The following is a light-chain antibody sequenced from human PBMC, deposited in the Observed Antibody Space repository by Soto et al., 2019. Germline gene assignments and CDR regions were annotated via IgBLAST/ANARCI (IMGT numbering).Light chain of an antibody. V-gene: IGKV1-27*01. CDR2: SAS. Sequence: DIQMTQSPSSLSASVGDRVTITCRASQDISNYLAWYQQKPGKVPQVLIYSASTLQSGVPSRFSGSGSGTDFTLPISSRQPEDVATYYCQKFDSAPLAFGGGTKVEIK. J-gene: IGKJ4*01. CDR1: QDISNY. CDR3: QKFDSAPLA.